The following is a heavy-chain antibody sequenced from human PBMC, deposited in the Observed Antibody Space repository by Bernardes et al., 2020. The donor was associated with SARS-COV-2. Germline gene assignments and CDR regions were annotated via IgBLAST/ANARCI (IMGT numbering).Heavy chain of an antibody. J-gene: IGHJ4*02. CDR2: INSDGSST. CDR3: AREDIVVVPAFDY. Sequence: ESVRRSCAASGFTFSSYCMHLVRQAPGKGLVWVSRINSDGSSTSYADSVKGRFTISRDNAKNTLYLQMNSLRAEDTAVYYCAREDIVVVPAFDYWGQGTLVTVSS. CDR1: GFTFSSYC. V-gene: IGHV3-74*01. D-gene: IGHD2-2*01.